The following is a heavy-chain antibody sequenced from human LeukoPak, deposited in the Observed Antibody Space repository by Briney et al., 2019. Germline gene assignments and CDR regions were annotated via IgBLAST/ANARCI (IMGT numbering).Heavy chain of an antibody. D-gene: IGHD2-15*01. CDR2: ISGSGGST. V-gene: IGHV3-23*01. CDR3: ARDFGLRCSGGTCYSVYYYGMDV. J-gene: IGHJ6*04. CDR1: GFTFSSYA. Sequence: GSLRLSCAASGFTFSSYAMSWVRQAPGKGLEWVSAISGSGGSTYYADSVKGRFTISRDNAKNSLYLQMNSLRAEDTAVYYCARDFGLRCSGGTCYSVYYYGMDVWGKGTTVTVSS.